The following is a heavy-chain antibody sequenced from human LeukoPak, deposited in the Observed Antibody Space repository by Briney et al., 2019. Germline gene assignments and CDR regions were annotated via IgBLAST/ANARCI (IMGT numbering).Heavy chain of an antibody. D-gene: IGHD3-3*01. CDR2: IYYSGST. Sequence: SETLSLTCSVSGGSISSSSYSRGWLRQPPGKGLEWSGSIYYSGSTYYNPSLKSRVTISVDTSKNQFSLKLSSVTDADTAVYYCARLGVKFLEWSYWGQGTLVTVSS. CDR3: ARLGVKFLEWSY. CDR1: GGSISSSSYS. V-gene: IGHV4-39*01. J-gene: IGHJ4*02.